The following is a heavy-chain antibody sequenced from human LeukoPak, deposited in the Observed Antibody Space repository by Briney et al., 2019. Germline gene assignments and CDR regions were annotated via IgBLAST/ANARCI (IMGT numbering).Heavy chain of an antibody. CDR3: ASGDYAFDI. Sequence: GGSLRLSCAASGFTFSSYSMNWVRQAPGKGLEWVSVIYSGGSTYYADSVKGRFTISRDNSKNTLYLQMNSLRAEDTAVYYCASGDYAFDIWGQGTMVTVSS. J-gene: IGHJ3*02. D-gene: IGHD4-17*01. V-gene: IGHV3-53*01. CDR1: GFTFSSYS. CDR2: IYSGGST.